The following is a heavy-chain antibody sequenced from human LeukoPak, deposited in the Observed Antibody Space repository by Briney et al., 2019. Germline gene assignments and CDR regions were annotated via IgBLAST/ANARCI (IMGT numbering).Heavy chain of an antibody. V-gene: IGHV4-4*07. CDR2: IYRSGST. CDR1: GGSISNYY. J-gene: IGHJ4*02. CDR3: AREYGDFDY. Sequence: PSETLSLTCTVSGGSISNYYWSWIRQTAGKGLEWIGRIYRSGSTNYNPSLKSRVTMSVDTSKNQFSLKLKSVTAADTAVYYCAREYGDFDYWGQGTLVTVSS. D-gene: IGHD4-17*01.